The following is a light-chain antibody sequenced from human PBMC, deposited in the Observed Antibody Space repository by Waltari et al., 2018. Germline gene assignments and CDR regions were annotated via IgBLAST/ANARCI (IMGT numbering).Light chain of an antibody. J-gene: IGLJ2*01. CDR2: EVT. V-gene: IGLV2-14*01. Sequence: QSALSQPASVSGSPGQSISISCTGTSSDVGGHNYVSWYQQHPGKAPKLLIYEVTNRPSWVSNRFSGSKSGNAASLTISGLQAEDEGDYYCSSFSTSSTLLLFGGGTKLTVL. CDR3: SSFSTSSTLLL. CDR1: SSDVGGHNY.